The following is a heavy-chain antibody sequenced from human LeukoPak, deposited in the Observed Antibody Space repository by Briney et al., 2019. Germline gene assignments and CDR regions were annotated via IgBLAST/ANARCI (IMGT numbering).Heavy chain of an antibody. Sequence: ASVKVSCKASGYTFTNYGISWVRQAPGQGPEWMGWISTYNGNTNYAQKLQDRVTMTTDTSTSTAYMELRSLRSDDTALYYCARVYSIRLPSDYWGQGTLVTVSS. D-gene: IGHD6-25*01. CDR2: ISTYNGNT. CDR3: ARVYSIRLPSDY. CDR1: GYTFTNYG. J-gene: IGHJ4*02. V-gene: IGHV1-18*01.